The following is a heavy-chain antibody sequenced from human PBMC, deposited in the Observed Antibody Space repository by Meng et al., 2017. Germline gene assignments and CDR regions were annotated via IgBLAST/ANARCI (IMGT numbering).Heavy chain of an antibody. CDR1: GFTFSSYG. D-gene: IGHD2/OR15-2a*01. J-gene: IGHJ2*01. CDR3: ARGLSTTYWYFDL. V-gene: IGHV3-33*01. CDR2: IWYDGSNK. Sequence: VRLVEFGGGVVQPGRSLRLSCAASGFTFSSYGMHWVRQAPGKGLEWVAVIWYDGSNKYYADSVKGRFTISRDNSKNTLYLQMNSLRAEDTAVYYCARGLSTTYWYFDLWGRGTLVTVSS.